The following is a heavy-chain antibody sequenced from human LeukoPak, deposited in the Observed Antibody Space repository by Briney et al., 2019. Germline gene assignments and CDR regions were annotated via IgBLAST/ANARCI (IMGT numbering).Heavy chain of an antibody. J-gene: IGHJ4*02. CDR3: ARDRVNIGVVSASEY. CDR1: GFTFSDYS. Sequence: GGSLRLSCAASGFTFSDYSMNWVRQAPGKGLEWVSSITSSGTYIYYADSVKGRFTISRDNAKNSLYLQMNSLRAEDTAVYYWARDRVNIGVVSASEYWGQGTLVTVSS. CDR2: ITSSGTYI. V-gene: IGHV3-21*01. D-gene: IGHD2-21*01.